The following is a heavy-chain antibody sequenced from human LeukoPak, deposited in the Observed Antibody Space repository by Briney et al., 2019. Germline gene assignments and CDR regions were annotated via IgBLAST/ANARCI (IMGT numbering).Heavy chain of an antibody. CDR3: AREASHSNPPY. Sequence: SVKVSCKASGGTFSSYAISWVRQAPGQGLEWMGGIIPIFGTANYTQKLQGRVTMTTDTSTSTASMELRSLRSDDTAVYYCAREASHSNPPYWGQGTLVTVSS. CDR2: IIPIFGTA. CDR1: GGTFSSYA. V-gene: IGHV1-69*05. D-gene: IGHD6-13*01. J-gene: IGHJ4*02.